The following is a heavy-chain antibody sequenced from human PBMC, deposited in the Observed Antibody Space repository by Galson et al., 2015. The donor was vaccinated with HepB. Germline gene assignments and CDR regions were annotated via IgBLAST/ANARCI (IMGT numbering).Heavy chain of an antibody. Sequence: LSLTCTVSGGSISSYYWSWIRQPPGKGLEWIGYIYYSGSTNYNPSLKSRVTISVDTSKNQFSLKLSSVTAADTAVYYCARVTGYYDSSGPWLDYWGQGTLVTVSS. V-gene: IGHV4-59*01. CDR2: IYYSGST. D-gene: IGHD3-22*01. CDR3: ARVTGYYDSSGPWLDY. CDR1: GGSISSYY. J-gene: IGHJ4*02.